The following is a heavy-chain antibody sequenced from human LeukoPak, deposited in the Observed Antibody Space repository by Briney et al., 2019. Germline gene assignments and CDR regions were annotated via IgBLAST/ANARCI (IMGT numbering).Heavy chain of an antibody. CDR1: GYTFTGYY. Sequence: APVKVSCKASGYTFTGYYMHWVRQAPGQGLEWMGWINPNSGGTNYAQKFQGRVTMTRDTSISTAYMELSRLRSDDTAVYYCAREATSYYYDSSGPAPAGSAFDIWGQGTMVTVSS. D-gene: IGHD3-22*01. CDR3: AREATSYYYDSSGPAPAGSAFDI. CDR2: INPNSGGT. J-gene: IGHJ3*02. V-gene: IGHV1-2*02.